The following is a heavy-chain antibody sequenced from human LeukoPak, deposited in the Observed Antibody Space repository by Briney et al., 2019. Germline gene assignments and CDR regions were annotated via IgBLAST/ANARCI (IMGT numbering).Heavy chain of an antibody. Sequence: GGSLRLSCAASGFTFSSYWMSWVRQAPGKGLEWVAHIKQDGSEKYYVDSVKGRFTISRDNAKNSLYLQMNSLRAEDTAVYYCARELGDIVATSTYYYYYGMDVWGQGTTVTVSS. V-gene: IGHV3-7*01. CDR2: IKQDGSEK. CDR3: ARELGDIVATSTYYYYYGMDV. D-gene: IGHD5-12*01. CDR1: GFTFSSYW. J-gene: IGHJ6*02.